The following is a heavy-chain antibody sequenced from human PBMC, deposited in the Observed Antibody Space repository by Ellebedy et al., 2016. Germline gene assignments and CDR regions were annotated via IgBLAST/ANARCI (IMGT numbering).Heavy chain of an antibody. CDR3: ARGFVSGGSCLIDY. Sequence: ASVKVSCKASGYTFTTYGISWVRQAPGQGLEWMGWVSTYNGNTNYAQTLQGRVSMTTDTSTGTAYIELTGLRSDDTAVYYCARGFVSGGSCLIDYWGQGTLVTVSS. D-gene: IGHD2-15*01. J-gene: IGHJ4*02. CDR1: GYTFTTYG. CDR2: VSTYNGNT. V-gene: IGHV1-18*01.